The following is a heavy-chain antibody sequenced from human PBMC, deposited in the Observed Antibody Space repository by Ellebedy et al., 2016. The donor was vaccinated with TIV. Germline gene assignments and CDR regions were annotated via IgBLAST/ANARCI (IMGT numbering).Heavy chain of an antibody. CDR2: ISYDGSEK. D-gene: IGHD4-17*01. CDR1: GFTFSSYG. V-gene: IGHV3-30*03. CDR3: ARTYADYYVDY. Sequence: GESLKISCAASGFTFSSYGMHWVRQAPGKGLEWVAYISYDGSEKSHAGSVKGRFSISRDKSKNTLFLQMNSLRSEDTAVYYCARTYADYYVDYWGQGTLVTVSS. J-gene: IGHJ4*02.